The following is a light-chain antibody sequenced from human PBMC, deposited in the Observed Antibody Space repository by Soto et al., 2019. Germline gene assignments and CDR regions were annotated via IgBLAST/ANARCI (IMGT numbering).Light chain of an antibody. Sequence: EIVITQYPATLPVSPGERATLSCMASQSVSSSYLAWYQQKPGQAPRLLIYGAFNRATGITDRFSGSGSGTDFTLTISRLEPEDFAVYYCQQYGTSPWTFGQGTKVDIK. CDR2: GAF. J-gene: IGKJ1*01. V-gene: IGKV3-20*01. CDR1: QSVSSSY. CDR3: QQYGTSPWT.